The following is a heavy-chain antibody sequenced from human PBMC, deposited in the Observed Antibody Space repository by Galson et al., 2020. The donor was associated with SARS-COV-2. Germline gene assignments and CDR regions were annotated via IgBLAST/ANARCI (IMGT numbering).Heavy chain of an antibody. CDR1: GGSISSGGYY. V-gene: IGHV4-31*01. Sequence: SETLSLTCTVSGGSISSGGYYWSWIRQHPGKGLEWIGYIYYSGSTYYNPSLKSLVTISVDTSKNQFSLKLSSVTAADTAVYYCARAMGRITIFGVVINAFEIWGQGTMVTVSS. CDR2: IYYSGST. CDR3: ARAMGRITIFGVVINAFEI. J-gene: IGHJ3*02. D-gene: IGHD3-3*01.